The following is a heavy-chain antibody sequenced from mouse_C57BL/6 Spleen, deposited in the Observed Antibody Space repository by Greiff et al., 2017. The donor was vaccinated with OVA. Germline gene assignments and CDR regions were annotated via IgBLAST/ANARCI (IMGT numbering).Heavy chain of an antibody. J-gene: IGHJ1*03. V-gene: IGHV1-52*01. CDR1: GYTFTSYW. D-gene: IGHD1-1*01. CDR2: IDPSDSET. Sequence: QVQLQQPGAELVRPGSSVKLSCKASGYTFTSYWMHWVKQRPIQGLEWIGNIDPSDSETHYNQKFKDKATLTVDKSSSTAYMQLSSLTSEDSAVYYGARSMVVDYRYFDVWGTGTTVTVSS. CDR3: ARSMVVDYRYFDV.